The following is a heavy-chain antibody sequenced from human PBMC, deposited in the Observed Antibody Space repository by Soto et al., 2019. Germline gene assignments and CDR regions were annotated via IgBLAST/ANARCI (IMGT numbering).Heavy chain of an antibody. V-gene: IGHV4-4*02. D-gene: IGHD6-19*01. J-gene: IGHJ5*02. CDR2: VFHTGTT. CDR1: GDSVSSSYY. Sequence: QVQLQESGPGLVKPSGTLSLTCAVSGDSVSSSYYWCWVRQPPGKGLEWIGEVFHTGTTSYNPSLRSRVTISMDKSINQFSLDQSSVTAAYTAVYYCARSAGWYAIHAWGPGTLVIVSS. CDR3: ARSAGWYAIHA.